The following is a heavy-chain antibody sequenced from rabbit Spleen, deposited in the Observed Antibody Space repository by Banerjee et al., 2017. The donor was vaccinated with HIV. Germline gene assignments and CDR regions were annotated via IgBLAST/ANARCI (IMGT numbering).Heavy chain of an antibody. Sequence: QEQLVESGGGLVKPEGSLTLTCKASGFSFSSNDYMCWVRQAPGKGLEWISCITGSSSDFTYSATWAKGRFTISKTSSTTVTLQMTSLTVADTATYFCARDTGSSFSSYGMDLWGPGTLVTVS. CDR1: GFSFSSNDY. CDR2: ITGSSSDFT. D-gene: IGHD8-1*01. CDR3: ARDTGSSFSSYGMDL. V-gene: IGHV1S45*01. J-gene: IGHJ6*01.